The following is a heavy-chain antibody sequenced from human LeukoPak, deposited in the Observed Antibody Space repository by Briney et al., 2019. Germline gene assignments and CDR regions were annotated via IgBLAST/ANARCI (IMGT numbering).Heavy chain of an antibody. J-gene: IGHJ5*02. V-gene: IGHV4-39*07. CDR1: DGSIYSNSYY. CDR3: ARVSWGPYNWFDP. Sequence: SETLSLTCTLSDGSIYSNSYYWGWIRQPPGKGLEWIGSIYYSGSTYCNPSLKSRVTISVDTSKNQFSLRLSSVTAADTAVYYCARVSWGPYNWFDPWGQGTLVTVSS. D-gene: IGHD3-16*01. CDR2: IYYSGST.